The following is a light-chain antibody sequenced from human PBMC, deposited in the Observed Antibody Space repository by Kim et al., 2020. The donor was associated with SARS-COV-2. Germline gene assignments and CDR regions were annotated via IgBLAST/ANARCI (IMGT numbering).Light chain of an antibody. CDR2: DVS. J-gene: IGKJ5*01. Sequence: LSPGDTATLSCRASQSVSSFLGWYPQKPGQAPRLLIYDVSNRATGIPARFSGSGSGTDFTLTISSLEPEDFAVYYCQQRSDWPPTFGQGTRLEIK. V-gene: IGKV3-11*01. CDR1: QSVSSF. CDR3: QQRSDWPPT.